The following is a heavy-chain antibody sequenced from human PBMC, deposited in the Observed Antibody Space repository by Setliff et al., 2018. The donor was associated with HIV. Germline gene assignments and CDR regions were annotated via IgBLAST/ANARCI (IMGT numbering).Heavy chain of an antibody. V-gene: IGHV4-59*01. D-gene: IGHD3-3*01. CDR2: INYRGNT. CDR1: GGSISSYY. CDR3: ARGRVTLNGVAAGHHYMDV. J-gene: IGHJ6*03. Sequence: SETLSLTCTVSGGSISSYYWSWIRQPPGKGLEWIGYINYRGNTYYNPSVKSRVTMSVDTSKNQFSLRLMSLTAADTAIYYCARGRVTLNGVAAGHHYMDVWGKGNTVTVSS.